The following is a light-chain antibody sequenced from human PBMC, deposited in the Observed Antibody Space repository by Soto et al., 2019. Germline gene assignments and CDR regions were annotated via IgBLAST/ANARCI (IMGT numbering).Light chain of an antibody. J-gene: IGLJ1*01. V-gene: IGLV1-40*01. Sequence: QAVVTQPPSVSGAPGQGVTISCTGSSSSIGAGYDVHWYQQVPGTAPKLLIYGNNNRPSGVPDRFSGSKSGTSASLAITGLQAEDEADYYCRSYDSYLSHFYVFGTGTKLTVL. CDR2: GNN. CDR3: RSYDSYLSHFYV. CDR1: SSSIGAGYD.